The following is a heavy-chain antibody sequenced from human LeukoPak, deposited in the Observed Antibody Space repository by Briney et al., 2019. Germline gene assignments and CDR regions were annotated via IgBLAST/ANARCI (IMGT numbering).Heavy chain of an antibody. D-gene: IGHD1-1*01. Sequence: PGGSLRLSCAVSRFTFSDHYMDWVRQAPGKGLEWVGRSRNKANSYTTEYAASVKGRFTISRDDSKNSLYLQMNSLKTEDTALYYCARGGRGSPFDYWGQGTLVTVSS. V-gene: IGHV3-72*01. CDR2: SRNKANSYTT. J-gene: IGHJ4*02. CDR1: RFTFSDHY. CDR3: ARGGRGSPFDY.